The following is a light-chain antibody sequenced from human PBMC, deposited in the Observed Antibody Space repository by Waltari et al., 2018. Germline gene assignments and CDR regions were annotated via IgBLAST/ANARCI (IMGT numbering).Light chain of an antibody. Sequence: QSALTQPASVSGSPGQSITLSCSGTDSYVGASDFLSLYQQHPGKAPHLIIYEVSNRPSGISNRFSASKSGNTASLTISGLQAEDEADYYCSSYTTSSAPGVFGTGTRVTVL. V-gene: IGLV2-14*01. CDR1: DSYVGASDF. CDR2: EVS. J-gene: IGLJ1*01. CDR3: SSYTTSSAPGV.